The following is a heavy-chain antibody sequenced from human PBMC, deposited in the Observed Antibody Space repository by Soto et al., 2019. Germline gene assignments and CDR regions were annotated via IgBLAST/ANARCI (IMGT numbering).Heavy chain of an antibody. Sequence: GGSLRLSCAASGFTFSSYAMSCVRQAPGKGLEWVSAISGSGGSTYYADSVKGRFTISRDNSKNTLYLQMNSLRAEDTAVYYCAKDNGYSSSSYYYYGMDVWGQGTTVTVSS. CDR2: ISGSGGST. V-gene: IGHV3-23*01. CDR1: GFTFSSYA. J-gene: IGHJ6*02. CDR3: AKDNGYSSSSYYYYGMDV. D-gene: IGHD6-6*01.